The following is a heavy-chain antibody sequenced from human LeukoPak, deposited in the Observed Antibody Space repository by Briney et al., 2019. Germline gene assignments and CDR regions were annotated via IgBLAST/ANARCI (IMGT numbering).Heavy chain of an antibody. CDR3: AKVYYDFWSGPAPFDY. CDR1: GFTVSGNY. J-gene: IGHJ4*02. V-gene: IGHV3-53*01. CDR2: IYSSGST. Sequence: GGSLRLSRAASGFTVSGNYMSWVRQAPGKGLEWVSIIYSSGSTFYADSVKGRFTISRDNSKNTLYLQMNSLRAEDTAVYYCAKVYYDFWSGPAPFDYWGQGTLVTVSS. D-gene: IGHD3-3*01.